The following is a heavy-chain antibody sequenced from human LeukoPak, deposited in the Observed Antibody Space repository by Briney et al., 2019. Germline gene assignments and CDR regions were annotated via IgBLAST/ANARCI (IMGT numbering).Heavy chain of an antibody. D-gene: IGHD3-10*01. Sequence: RSGGSLRLSCAASGFTFDDYAMSWVRQAPGKGLEWVSGINRNGGSTGYADSVKGRFTISRDNAKNSLYLQMNSLRAEDTALYYCARASSWGGGSYYYYYMDVWGKGTTVTVSS. J-gene: IGHJ6*03. CDR3: ARASSWGGGSYYYYYMDV. CDR1: GFTFDDYA. CDR2: INRNGGST. V-gene: IGHV3-20*04.